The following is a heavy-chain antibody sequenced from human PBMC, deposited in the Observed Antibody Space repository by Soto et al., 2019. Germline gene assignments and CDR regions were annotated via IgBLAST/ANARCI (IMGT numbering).Heavy chain of an antibody. J-gene: IGHJ4*02. CDR2: INHSGST. Sequence: LSLTCAVYGGSFSGYYWSWIRQPPGKGLEWIGEINHSGSTNYNPSLKSRVTISVDTSKNQFSLKLSSVTAADTAVYYCHEDGYNSHFDYWGQGTLVTVSS. D-gene: IGHD5-12*01. CDR3: HEDGYNSHFDY. V-gene: IGHV4-34*01. CDR1: GGSFSGYY.